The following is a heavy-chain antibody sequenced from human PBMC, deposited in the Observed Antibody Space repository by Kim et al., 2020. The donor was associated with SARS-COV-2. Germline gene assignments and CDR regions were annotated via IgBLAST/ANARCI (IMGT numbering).Heavy chain of an antibody. CDR2: ISWNSGSI. CDR1: GFTFDDYA. V-gene: IGHV3-9*01. J-gene: IGHJ4*02. Sequence: GGSLRLSCAASGFTFDDYAMHWVRQAPGKGLEWISGISWNSGSIGYADSVKGRFTISRDNAKNSLYLQMNSLRAEDTALYYCANLHGDYWGQGTLVTVSS. CDR3: ANLHGDY.